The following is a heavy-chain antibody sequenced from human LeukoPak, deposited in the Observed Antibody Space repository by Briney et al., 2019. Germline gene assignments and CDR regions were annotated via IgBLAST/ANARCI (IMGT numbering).Heavy chain of an antibody. Sequence: ASVKVSCKASGYTFTSYDINWVRQATGQGLEWMGWMNPNSGNTGYAHKFQGRVTITRNTSISTAYMELSSLRSEDTAVYYCARVPRPGIAVAGTLGYWGQGTLVTASS. CDR1: GYTFTSYD. CDR2: MNPNSGNT. CDR3: ARVPRPGIAVAGTLGY. V-gene: IGHV1-8*01. D-gene: IGHD6-19*01. J-gene: IGHJ4*02.